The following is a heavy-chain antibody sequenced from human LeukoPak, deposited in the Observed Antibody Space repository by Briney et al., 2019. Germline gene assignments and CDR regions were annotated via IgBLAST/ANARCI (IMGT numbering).Heavy chain of an antibody. Sequence: GASVKVSCKASGYTFTSYGFTWVRQAPGQGLEWMGWISAYNGNANYAQKLQGRVTMTTDTSTTTAYMELRSLRSDDTAVYYCARVGPYYDILTGTFDYWGQGTLVTVSS. CDR2: ISAYNGNA. CDR1: GYTFTSYG. D-gene: IGHD3-9*01. J-gene: IGHJ4*02. CDR3: ARVGPYYDILTGTFDY. V-gene: IGHV1-18*01.